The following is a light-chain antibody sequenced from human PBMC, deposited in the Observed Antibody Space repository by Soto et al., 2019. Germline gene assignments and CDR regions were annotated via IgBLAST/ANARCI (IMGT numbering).Light chain of an antibody. CDR1: SSNIGAGYD. V-gene: IGLV1-40*01. J-gene: IGLJ2*01. Sequence: QSVLTQPPSVSGAPGQRVTISCTWSSSNIGAGYDVHWYQQLPGTAPKLLIYGNSNRPSGVPDRFSGSKSGTSASLAITGLQAEDEADYYCQSYDSSLSGYVVFGGGTELTVL. CDR2: GNS. CDR3: QSYDSSLSGYVV.